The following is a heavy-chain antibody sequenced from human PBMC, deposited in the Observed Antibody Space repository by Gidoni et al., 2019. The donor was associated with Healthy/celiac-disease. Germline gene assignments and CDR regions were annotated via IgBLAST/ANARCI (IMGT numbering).Heavy chain of an antibody. V-gene: IGHV4-34*01. CDR1: GGSFSGYY. D-gene: IGHD6-13*01. J-gene: IGHJ3*02. Sequence: QVQLQQWGAGLLKPSETLSLPCAVYGGSFSGYYWSWIRQPPGKGQERIGEINHSGSPNYKPSLKSRVTISVDTSKNQFSLKLSSVTAADTAVYYCARRGQQLVSRAFDIWGQGTMVTVSS. CDR3: ARRGQQLVSRAFDI. CDR2: INHSGSP.